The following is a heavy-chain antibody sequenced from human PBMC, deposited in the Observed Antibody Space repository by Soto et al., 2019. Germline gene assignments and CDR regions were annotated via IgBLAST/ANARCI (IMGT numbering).Heavy chain of an antibody. V-gene: IGHV3-23*01. CDR2: ISGSGGST. J-gene: IGHJ6*02. CDR1: GFTFSSYA. CDR3: AKVVDFDVLRRYGMDV. D-gene: IGHD3-3*01. Sequence: GGSLRLSCAASGFTFSSYAMSWVRQAPGKGLEWVSAISGSGGSTYYADSVKGRFTISRDNSKNTLYLQMNSLRAEDTAVYYCAKVVDFDVLRRYGMDVWGQGTTVTVSS.